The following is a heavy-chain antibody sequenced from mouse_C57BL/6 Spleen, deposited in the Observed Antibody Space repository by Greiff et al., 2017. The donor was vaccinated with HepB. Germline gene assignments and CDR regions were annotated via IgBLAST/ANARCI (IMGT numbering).Heavy chain of an antibody. D-gene: IGHD3-3*01. J-gene: IGHJ1*03. Sequence: EVKVVESGPELVKPGASVKMSCKASGYTFTDYNMHWVKQSHGKSLEWIGYINPNNGGTSYNQKFKGKATLTVNKSSSTAYMELRSLTSEDSAVYYCARLGGYFDVWGTGTTVTVSS. V-gene: IGHV1-22*01. CDR3: ARLGGYFDV. CDR1: GYTFTDYN. CDR2: INPNNGGT.